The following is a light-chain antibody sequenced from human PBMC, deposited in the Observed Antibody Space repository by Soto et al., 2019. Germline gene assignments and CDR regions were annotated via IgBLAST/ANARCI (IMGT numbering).Light chain of an antibody. CDR1: QTISSW. V-gene: IGKV1-5*01. Sequence: DIQMTQSPSTLSGSVGDRVTITCRASQTISSWLAWYQQKPGKAPKLLIYGASSRATGIPDRFSGSGSGTDFTLTISRLEPEDFAVYYCQQYGSSRGTFGG. CDR2: GAS. CDR3: QQYGSSRGT. J-gene: IGKJ4*01.